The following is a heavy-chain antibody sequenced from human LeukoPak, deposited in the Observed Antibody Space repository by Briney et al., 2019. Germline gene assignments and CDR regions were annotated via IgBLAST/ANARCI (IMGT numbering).Heavy chain of an antibody. V-gene: IGHV3-23*01. CDR2: ISANGGAT. J-gene: IGHJ4*02. D-gene: IGHD3-10*01. Sequence: GGSLRLSCAASGFTFSNFAMSWVRQAPGKGLECVSLISANGGATYYADSVKGRFTISRDNSKSTLYLQMNSLRAEDTAVYYCAKSGGLYGSGSPFDYWGQGTLVTVSS. CDR3: AKSGGLYGSGSPFDY. CDR1: GFTFSNFA.